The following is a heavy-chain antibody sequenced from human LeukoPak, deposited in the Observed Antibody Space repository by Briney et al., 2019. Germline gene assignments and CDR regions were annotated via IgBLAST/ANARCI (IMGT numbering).Heavy chain of an antibody. D-gene: IGHD3-9*01. CDR2: FNGNGDST. CDR3: SKDQYYDILTGYGDY. CDR1: GFTFSYYA. Sequence: GGPLILCCAASGFTFSYYAISWLRQAPGKGLEWGSGFNGNGDSTYNADSEKGRFIISRDNIKTTLYLQMNRQTADDAALYYCSKDQYYDILTGYGDYWGQGTLVTVSS. J-gene: IGHJ4*02. V-gene: IGHV3-23*01.